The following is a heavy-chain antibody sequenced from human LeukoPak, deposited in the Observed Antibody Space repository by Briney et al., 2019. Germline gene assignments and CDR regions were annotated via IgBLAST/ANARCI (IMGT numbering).Heavy chain of an antibody. V-gene: IGHV4-61*02. CDR3: AREGRCCGGSCYTPPIGVDY. CDR1: GGSISSGSYY. J-gene: IGHJ4*02. CDR2: IYTSGST. Sequence: SETLSLTCTVSGGSISSGSYYWSWIRQPAGKGLEWIGRIYTSGSTNYNPSLKSRVTISVDTSKNQFSLKLSSVTAADAAVYYCAREGRCCGGSCYTPPIGVDYWGQGTLVTVSS. D-gene: IGHD2-15*01.